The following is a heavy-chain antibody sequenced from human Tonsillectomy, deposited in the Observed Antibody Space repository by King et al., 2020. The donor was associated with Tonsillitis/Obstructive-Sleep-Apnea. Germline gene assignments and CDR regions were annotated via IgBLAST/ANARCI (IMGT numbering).Heavy chain of an antibody. CDR2: XXXXXGXX. CDR1: GFTFDDYA. CDR3: AKDGCSGGSCYSLYYYYMDV. D-gene: IGHD2-15*01. Sequence: VQLVESGGGLVQPGRSLRLSCAASGFTFDDYAMHWVRXAPGKGXXWXSXXXXXXGXXXXXXSVXGRFTISRDXXKNSLYLXMNSLGAEDTALYYCAKDGCSGGSCYSLYYYYMDVWGKGTTVTVSS. V-gene: IGHV3-9*01. J-gene: IGHJ6*03.